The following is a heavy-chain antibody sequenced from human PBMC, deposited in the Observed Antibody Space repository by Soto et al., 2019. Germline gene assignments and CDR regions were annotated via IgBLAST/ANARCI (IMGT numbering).Heavy chain of an antibody. CDR3: ARLGPYDSTGYYLPFDY. V-gene: IGHV4-39*01. Sequence: SETLSLTCTVSGGSISSSSYYWGWIRQPPGKGLEWIGTMYYSGTTYYNPSLKSRVTISVDTSRNQFFLKLTSVTAADTAVYYCARLGPYDSTGYYLPFDYWGQGALVTVSS. J-gene: IGHJ4*02. CDR1: GGSISSSSYY. CDR2: MYYSGTT. D-gene: IGHD3-22*01.